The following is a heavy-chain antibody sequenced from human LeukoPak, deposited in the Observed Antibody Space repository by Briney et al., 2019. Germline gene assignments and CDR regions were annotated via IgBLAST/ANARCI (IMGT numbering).Heavy chain of an antibody. D-gene: IGHD2-2*02. J-gene: IGHJ4*02. V-gene: IGHV1-18*01. Sequence: ASVKVSCKASGYTFTNHGFSWVRQAPGQVLEWMGWISTYNGDTNYAQNLQGRVTMTTDTSTSTAYMEMRSLRSDDTAVYYCARDCSSTSCYNVYWGQGTLVTVSS. CDR3: ARDCSSTSCYNVY. CDR1: GYTFTNHG. CDR2: ISTYNGDT.